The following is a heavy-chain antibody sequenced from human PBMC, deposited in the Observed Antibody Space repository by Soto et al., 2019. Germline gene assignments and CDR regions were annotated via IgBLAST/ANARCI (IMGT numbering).Heavy chain of an antibody. D-gene: IGHD5-18*01. CDR3: ARAGVTPSEWFDP. CDR1: GVTFSSYA. J-gene: IGHJ5*02. V-gene: IGHV1-69*13. Sequence: SVKVSCKASGVTFSSYAISWVRQAPGQGLEWMGGIIPIFGTANYAQKFQGRVTITADESTSTAYMGLSSLRSEDTAVYYCARAGVTPSEWFDPWGQGTLVTVSS. CDR2: IIPIFGTA.